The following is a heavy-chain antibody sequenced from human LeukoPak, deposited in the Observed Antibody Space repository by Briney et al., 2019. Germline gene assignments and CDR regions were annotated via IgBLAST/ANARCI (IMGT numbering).Heavy chain of an antibody. Sequence: GGSLRLSCAASGFTFSSYAMNWVRQVPGKGLEWVSAITGRGDSTYYADSVKGRFTISRDNSKNTLYLQMNSLRAEDTAVYYCAKDKAVTPGWFHPWGQGTLVTVSS. J-gene: IGHJ5*02. CDR3: AKDKAVTPGWFHP. V-gene: IGHV3-23*01. D-gene: IGHD4-17*01. CDR2: ITGRGDST. CDR1: GFTFSSYA.